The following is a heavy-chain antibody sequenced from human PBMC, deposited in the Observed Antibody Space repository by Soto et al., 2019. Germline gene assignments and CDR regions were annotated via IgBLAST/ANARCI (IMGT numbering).Heavy chain of an antibody. CDR2: IYYSGST. CDR1: GGSISSGGYS. D-gene: IGHD2-8*02. V-gene: IGHV4-31*03. J-gene: IGHJ5*02. CDR3: ARDVVYYVISGKWMTWFDA. Sequence: SETLSLTCTVSGGSISSGGYSWSWIRQHPGKGLEWIGYIYYSGSTFYNPSLKSRVTISVDTSKNQFPLTLSSVTAADTAVYYCARDVVYYVISGKWMTWFDASGQRSLVTVS.